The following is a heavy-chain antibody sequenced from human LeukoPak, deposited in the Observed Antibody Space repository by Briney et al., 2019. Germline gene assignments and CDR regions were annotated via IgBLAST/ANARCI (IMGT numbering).Heavy chain of an antibody. CDR1: GFTFDDYA. CDR2: ISWNSGSI. D-gene: IGHD3-22*01. Sequence: PGGSLRLSCAASGFTFDDYAMHWVRQAPGKGLEWVSGISWNSGSIGYADSVKGRFTISRDNAKNSLYLQMNSLRAEDTALYYCAKGPYDSSGYYQYYFDYWGQGTLVTVSS. V-gene: IGHV3-9*01. CDR3: AKGPYDSSGYYQYYFDY. J-gene: IGHJ4*02.